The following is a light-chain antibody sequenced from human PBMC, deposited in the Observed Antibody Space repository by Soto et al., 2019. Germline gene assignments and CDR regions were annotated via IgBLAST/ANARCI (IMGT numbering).Light chain of an antibody. CDR2: VAS. Sequence: DIQMTQSPSSLSASVGDRVTITCRASQGIGNYLAWYQQKPGKVPKLLIYVASTLQSGVPSRFSGSGSGTDFTLTISSLQPEDVATYYCQKYNSAPTTFGQGTKVEIK. CDR1: QGIGNY. J-gene: IGKJ1*01. CDR3: QKYNSAPTT. V-gene: IGKV1-27*01.